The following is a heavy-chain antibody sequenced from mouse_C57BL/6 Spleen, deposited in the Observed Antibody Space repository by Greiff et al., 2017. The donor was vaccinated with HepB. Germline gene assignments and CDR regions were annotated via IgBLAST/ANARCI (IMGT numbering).Heavy chain of an antibody. CDR1: GYTFTSYW. D-gene: IGHD1-1*01. J-gene: IGHJ1*03. CDR2: IDPSDSYT. CDR3: ARRGDYYGSSYWYFDV. V-gene: IGHV1-69*01. Sequence: QVQLQQSGAELVMPGASVKLSCKASGYTFTSYWMHWVKQRPGQGLEWIGEIDPSDSYTNYNQKFKGKSTLTVDTSSSTAYMQLSSLTSEDSAVYYCARRGDYYGSSYWYFDVWGTGTTVTVSS.